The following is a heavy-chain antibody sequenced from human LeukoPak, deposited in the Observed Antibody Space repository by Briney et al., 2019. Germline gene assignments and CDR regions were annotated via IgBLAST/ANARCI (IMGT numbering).Heavy chain of an antibody. D-gene: IGHD4-17*01. CDR3: ARAHRELRCCSFIFYNWFEP. J-gene: IGHJ5*02. CDR1: GYTFTGYY. V-gene: IGHV1-2*06. Sequence: ASVKVSCKASGYTFTGYYMHWVRQAPGQGLEWMGRINPNSGGTNYAQKFQGRVTMTRDTSISTAYMELSRLRSDDTAVYYCARAHRELRCCSFIFYNWFEPWGQGTLGTVSS. CDR2: INPNSGGT.